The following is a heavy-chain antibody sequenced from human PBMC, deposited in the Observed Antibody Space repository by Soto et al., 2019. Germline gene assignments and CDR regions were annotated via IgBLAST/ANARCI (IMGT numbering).Heavy chain of an antibody. CDR1: GGSFSGYY. CDR3: ARGDSSGGRFYYMDV. D-gene: IGHD6-19*01. Sequence: QVQLQQWGAGLLKPSETLSLTCAVYGGSFSGYYWSWIRQPPGKGLEWIGEINHSGSTNYNPSLKSRVTISVDTSKNQFSRKLSSVTAADTAVYYCARGDSSGGRFYYMDVWGKGTTVTVSS. CDR2: INHSGST. J-gene: IGHJ6*03. V-gene: IGHV4-34*01.